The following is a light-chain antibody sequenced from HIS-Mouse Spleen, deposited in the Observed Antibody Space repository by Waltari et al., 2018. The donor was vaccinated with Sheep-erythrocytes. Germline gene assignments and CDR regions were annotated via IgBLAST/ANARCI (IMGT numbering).Light chain of an antibody. Sequence: QSALTQPASVSGSPGQSITISCTGTSSDVGSYNLVSWNQQHPGKAPKPMIYEGSKRPSGVSNRFSGSKSGHTASLTISGLQAEDEADYYCCSYAGSYNHVFATGTKFTVL. J-gene: IGLJ1*01. CDR1: SSDVGSYNL. CDR2: EGS. V-gene: IGLV2-23*01. CDR3: CSYAGSYNHV.